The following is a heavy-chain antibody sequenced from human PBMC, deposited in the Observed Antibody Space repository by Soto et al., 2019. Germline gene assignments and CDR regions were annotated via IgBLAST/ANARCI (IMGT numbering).Heavy chain of an antibody. J-gene: IGHJ6*02. D-gene: IGHD6-13*01. CDR2: INHSGST. CDR1: GGSFSGYY. CDR3: VRGYHRYSRSWYCILYDYGMDF. Sequence: QVQLQQWGAGLLKPSETLSLTCAVYGGSFSGYYWTWIRQPPGKGLGWIGVINHSGSTNYNPTPTSRVTKSLDTTKNQVSLTPSSVTGERRAVYCGVRGYHRYSRSWYCILYDYGMDFWGQGTTVTVSS. V-gene: IGHV4-34*01.